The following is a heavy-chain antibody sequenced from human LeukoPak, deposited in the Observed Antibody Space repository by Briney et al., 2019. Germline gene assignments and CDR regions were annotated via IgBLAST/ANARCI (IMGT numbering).Heavy chain of an antibody. CDR2: IYYSGST. CDR3: ARDSSHWYFDL. J-gene: IGHJ2*01. Sequence: SETLSLTCTVSGGSISSYYWSWIRQPPGKGLEWIGYIYYSGSTNYNPSLKSRVTISVDTSKNQFSLKLSSETAADTAVYYCARDSSHWYFDLWGRGTLVTVSS. CDR1: GGSISSYY. D-gene: IGHD6-6*01. V-gene: IGHV4-59*12.